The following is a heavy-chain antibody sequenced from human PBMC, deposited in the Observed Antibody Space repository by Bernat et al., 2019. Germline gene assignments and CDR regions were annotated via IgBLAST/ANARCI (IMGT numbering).Heavy chain of an antibody. Sequence: QVQLVESGGGVVQPGRSLRLSCAASGFTFSSYGMHWVRQAPGKGLEWVAVIWYDGSNKYYADSVKGRFTISRDNSKNTLYLQMNSLRAEDTAMYYCARDLGSPYSGSYYLTYDYWGQGTLVTVSS. CDR1: GFTFSSYG. V-gene: IGHV3-33*01. J-gene: IGHJ4*02. CDR3: ARDLGSPYSGSYYLTYDY. D-gene: IGHD1-26*01. CDR2: IWYDGSNK.